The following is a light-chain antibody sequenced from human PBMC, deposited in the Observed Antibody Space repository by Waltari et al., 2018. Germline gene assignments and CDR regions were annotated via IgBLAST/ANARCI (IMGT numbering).Light chain of an antibody. Sequence: QSVLTQPPSVSGAPGQRVTISCTGSGSHLGAGYAVPWYQQLTRAAPKLLIYGSTSRPLGVPDRFFGSTSGTSASLAITGLQAEDEADYYCQSYDTSLRVVFGGGTKLTVL. CDR3: QSYDTSLRVV. CDR2: GST. J-gene: IGLJ3*02. CDR1: GSHLGAGYA. V-gene: IGLV1-40*01.